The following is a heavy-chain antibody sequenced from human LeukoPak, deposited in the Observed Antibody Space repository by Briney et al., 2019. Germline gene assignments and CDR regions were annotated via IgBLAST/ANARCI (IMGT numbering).Heavy chain of an antibody. CDR3: ARGSPPHDAFDI. V-gene: IGHV3-30*04. CDR1: GFTFSSYA. J-gene: IGHJ3*02. CDR2: ISYDGSNK. Sequence: SGGSLRLSCAASGFTFSSYAMHWVRQAPGKGLEWVAVISYDGSNKYYADSVKGRFTIPRDNSKNTLYLQMNSLRAEDTAVYYCARGSPPHDAFDIWGQGTMVTVSS.